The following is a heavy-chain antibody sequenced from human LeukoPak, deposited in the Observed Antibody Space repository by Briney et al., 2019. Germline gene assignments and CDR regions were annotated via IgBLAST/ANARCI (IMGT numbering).Heavy chain of an antibody. CDR3: ARSPPYCGGGSCPHFDP. CDR1: GYTFTGYY. Sequence: ASVKVPCKASGYTFTGYYMHWVRQAPGQGLEWMGWINPNSGGTNYAQKFQGRVAMTRDTSISTAYMELSRLRSDDPAVYYCARSPPYCGGGSCPHFDPWGQGTLVTVSS. V-gene: IGHV1-2*02. J-gene: IGHJ5*02. CDR2: INPNSGGT. D-gene: IGHD2-15*01.